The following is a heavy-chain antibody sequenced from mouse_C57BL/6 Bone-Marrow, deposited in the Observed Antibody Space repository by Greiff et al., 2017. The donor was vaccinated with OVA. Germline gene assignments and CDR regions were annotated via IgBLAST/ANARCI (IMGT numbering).Heavy chain of an antibody. D-gene: IGHD1-1*01. CDR2: IYPRSGNT. CDR3: ADYYGSSSHWYFEV. V-gene: IGHV1-81*01. CDR1: GYTFTSYG. Sequence: VQLQQSGAELARPGASVKLSCKASGYTFTSYGISWVKQRTGQGLEWIGEIYPRSGNTYYNEKFKGKATLTADKSSSTAYMELRSLTSEDSAVYFCADYYGSSSHWYFEVWGTGTTVTVSS. J-gene: IGHJ1*03.